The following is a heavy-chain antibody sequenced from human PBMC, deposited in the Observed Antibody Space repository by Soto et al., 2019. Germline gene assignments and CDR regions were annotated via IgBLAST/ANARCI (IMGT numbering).Heavy chain of an antibody. J-gene: IGHJ4*02. Sequence: ASVKVSCKASGYTFTGYYMHWVRQAPGQGLEWMGWINPNSGGTNYAQKFQGWVTMTRDTSISTAYMELSRLRSDDTAVYYCARVVQSDYGDHDVRGNYFDYWGQGTLVTVSS. V-gene: IGHV1-2*04. D-gene: IGHD4-17*01. CDR3: ARVVQSDYGDHDVRGNYFDY. CDR1: GYTFTGYY. CDR2: INPNSGGT.